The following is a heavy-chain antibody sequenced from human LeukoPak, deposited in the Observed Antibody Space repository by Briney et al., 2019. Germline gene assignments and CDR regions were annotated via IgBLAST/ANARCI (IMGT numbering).Heavy chain of an antibody. V-gene: IGHV1-46*01. D-gene: IGHD3-16*01. CDR1: GYTFTNYY. CDR3: ARDEFGTYGYFDY. CDR2: INPSGGST. Sequence: GASVKVSCKASGYTFTNYYMHWVRQAPGQGLEWMGIINPSGGSTSYAQKSQGRVTMTRDTSTSTVYMELSSLRSEDTAVYYCARDEFGTYGYFDYWGQGTLVTVSS. J-gene: IGHJ4*02.